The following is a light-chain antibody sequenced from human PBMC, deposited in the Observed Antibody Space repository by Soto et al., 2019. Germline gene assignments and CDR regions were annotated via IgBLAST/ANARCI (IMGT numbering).Light chain of an antibody. Sequence: DIQMTQSPSSLSASVGDRVTITCRASQGISNYLAWYQQKPGKVPKLLIYAASTLHTGVPSRFSGRGSGTDFTLTINSLQPDDFATYYCQQYNSYPWTFGQGTKVDIK. CDR2: AAS. J-gene: IGKJ1*01. CDR1: QGISNY. CDR3: QQYNSYPWT. V-gene: IGKV1-16*01.